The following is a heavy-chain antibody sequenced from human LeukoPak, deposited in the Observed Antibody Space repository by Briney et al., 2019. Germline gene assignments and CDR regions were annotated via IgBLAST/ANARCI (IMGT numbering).Heavy chain of an antibody. CDR3: ARDASSSSWYPDWFDP. CDR1: GYTFTGYY. CDR2: INPNSGGT. V-gene: IGHV1-2*02. D-gene: IGHD6-13*01. J-gene: IGHJ5*02. Sequence: ASVKVSCKASGYTFTGYYMHWVRQAPGQGLEWMGWINPNSGGTNYAQKFQGRVTMTRDTSISTAYMELSSLRSEDTAVYYCARDASSSSWYPDWFDPWGQGTLVTVSS.